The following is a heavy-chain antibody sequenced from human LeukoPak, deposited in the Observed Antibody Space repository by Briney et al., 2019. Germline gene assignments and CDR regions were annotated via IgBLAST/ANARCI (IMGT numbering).Heavy chain of an antibody. CDR1: GYTLTELS. J-gene: IGHJ4*02. CDR3: AISLFCTDGVCYPYYFDY. D-gene: IGHD2-8*01. Sequence: GASVKVSCKVSGYTLTELSMHWVRQAPGKGLEWMGGFDPEDGETIYAQKFQGRVTMTEDTSTDTAYMELSSLRSEDTAVYCCAISLFCTDGVCYPYYFDYWGQGTLVTVSS. V-gene: IGHV1-24*01. CDR2: FDPEDGET.